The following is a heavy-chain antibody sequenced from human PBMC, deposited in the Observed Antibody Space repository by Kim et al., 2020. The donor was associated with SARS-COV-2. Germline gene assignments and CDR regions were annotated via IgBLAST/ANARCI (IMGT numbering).Heavy chain of an antibody. CDR3: ARRGTITSRYCDL. J-gene: IGHJ2*01. CDR1: GGSFSGYY. D-gene: IGHD3-3*01. CDR2: INHSGST. Sequence: SETLSLTCAVYGGSFSGYYWSWIRQPPGKGLEWIGEINHSGSTNYNPSLKSRVTISVDTSKNQFSLKLDSVTAADTAVYYCARRGTITSRYCDLWGRGTLVTVSS. V-gene: IGHV4-34*01.